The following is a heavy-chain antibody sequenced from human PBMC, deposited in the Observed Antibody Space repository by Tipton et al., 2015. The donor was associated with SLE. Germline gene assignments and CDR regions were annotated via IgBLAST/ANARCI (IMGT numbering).Heavy chain of an antibody. CDR3: AKTYSGYDPSGYFDY. CDR2: ITGNSAYI. J-gene: IGHJ4*02. Sequence: SLRLSCAASGLAFNTYTMNWVRQAPRKGLEWVSSITGNSAYIYYTDSVRGRFTISRDNAKNSLYLQMNSLRAEDTALYYCAKTYSGYDPSGYFDYWGQGTLVTVSS. V-gene: IGHV3-21*04. CDR1: GLAFNTYT. D-gene: IGHD5-12*01.